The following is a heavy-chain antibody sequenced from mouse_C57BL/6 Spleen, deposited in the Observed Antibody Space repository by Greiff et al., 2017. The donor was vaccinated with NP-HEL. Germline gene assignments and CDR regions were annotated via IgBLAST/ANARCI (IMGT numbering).Heavy chain of an antibody. V-gene: IGHV1-80*01. J-gene: IGHJ2*01. Sequence: VQLQQSGAELVKPGASVKISCKASGYAFSSYWMNWVKQRPGKGLEWIGQIYPGDGDTNYNGKFKGKATLTADKSSSTAYMQLSSLTSEDSAVYFWARRGVGPGCVDYWGQGNTLTVSS. CDR2: IYPGDGDT. CDR1: GYAFSSYW. CDR3: ARRGVGPGCVDY. D-gene: IGHD3-1*01.